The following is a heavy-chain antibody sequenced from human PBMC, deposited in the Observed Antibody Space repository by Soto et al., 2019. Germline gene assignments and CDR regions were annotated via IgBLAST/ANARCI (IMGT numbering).Heavy chain of an antibody. V-gene: IGHV4-31*03. CDR3: ARLDV. CDR1: GGSISSGGYH. J-gene: IGHJ6*02. CDR2: IYYSGST. Sequence: QVQLQESGPGLVKPSQTLSLTCTVSGGSISSGGYHWNWIRQHPGKGLEWIGYIYYSGSTYYNPALKSRVRISVDTSKYQFFLKLSSVTAAETAVYYCARLDVWGQGTTVTVSS.